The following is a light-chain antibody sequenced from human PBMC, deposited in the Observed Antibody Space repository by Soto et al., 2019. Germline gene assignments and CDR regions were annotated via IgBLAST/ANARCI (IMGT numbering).Light chain of an antibody. CDR2: GAS. Sequence: EIVLTQSPATLSLSPGERATLSCKASQSVSNYLVWYQQKPGQAPRLLIYGASNRATGIPDRFSGSGSGTDFTLTISSLEPEDFAVYYCQHRRAFGGGTKVEIK. J-gene: IGKJ4*01. CDR3: QHRRA. CDR1: QSVSNY. V-gene: IGKV3-11*01.